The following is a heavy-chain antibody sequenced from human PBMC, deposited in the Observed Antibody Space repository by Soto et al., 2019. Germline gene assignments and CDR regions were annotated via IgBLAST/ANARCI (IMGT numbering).Heavy chain of an antibody. J-gene: IGHJ3*02. V-gene: IGHV4-30-4*01. CDR3: ARAIVVVTADAFDS. Sequence: QVQLPESGPGLVKPSQTLSLTCTVSGGSISSGDYYWSWIRQPPGKGLEWIGYIYYSGSTYYNPSLKSRVTISVDTSKIPFSLTRSSVTAADTAVYYGARAIVVVTADAFDSWGQGTMVTVAS. CDR1: GGSISSGDYY. D-gene: IGHD2-21*02. CDR2: IYYSGST.